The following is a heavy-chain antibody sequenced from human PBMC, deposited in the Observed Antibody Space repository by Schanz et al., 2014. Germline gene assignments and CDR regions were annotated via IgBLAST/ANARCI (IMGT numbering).Heavy chain of an antibody. CDR3: AREVGGSFGQHY. Sequence: QVQLVESGGGLVKPGGSLRLSCAASGFTFSDYYMSWIRQAPGKGLEWVSYISHNSHYTNYADSVKGRFTISRDTAENSVYLHLNSLRAEDTAVYYCAREVGGSFGQHYWGQGALVTVSS. J-gene: IGHJ4*02. CDR2: ISHNSHYT. D-gene: IGHD1-26*01. V-gene: IGHV3-11*06. CDR1: GFTFSDYY.